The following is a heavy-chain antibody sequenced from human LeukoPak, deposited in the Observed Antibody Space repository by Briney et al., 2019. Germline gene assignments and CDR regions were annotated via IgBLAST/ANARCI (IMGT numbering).Heavy chain of an antibody. CDR3: ARSGGWEGDYFDY. V-gene: IGHV3-7*03. CDR2: IKQDGSEK. CDR1: GFTLSSYW. J-gene: IGHJ4*02. Sequence: GSLRLSCAASGFTLSSYWMSWVRQAPGKGLEWVANIKQDGSEKYYVDSVKGRFTISRDNAKNSLYLQMNSLRAEDTAVYYCARSGGWEGDYFDYWGQGTLVTVSS. D-gene: IGHD6-19*01.